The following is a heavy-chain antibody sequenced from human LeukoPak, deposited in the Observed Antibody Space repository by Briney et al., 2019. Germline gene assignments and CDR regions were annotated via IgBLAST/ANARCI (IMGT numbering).Heavy chain of an antibody. J-gene: IGHJ4*02. CDR2: INGDGSST. D-gene: IGHD4-17*01. CDR3: ARVKGNNGDYVDFDY. V-gene: IGHV3-74*01. Sequence: PGGSLRLSCAASGFTFSSYWMHWFRQGPGKGLVWVSRINGDGSSTTYADSVKGRFTISRDNAKNTLYLQMNSLRAEDTAVYYCARVKGNNGDYVDFDYWGQGTLVTVSS. CDR1: GFTFSSYW.